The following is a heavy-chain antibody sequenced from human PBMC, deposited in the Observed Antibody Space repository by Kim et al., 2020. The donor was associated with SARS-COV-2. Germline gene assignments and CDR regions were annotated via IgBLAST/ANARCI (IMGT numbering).Heavy chain of an antibody. V-gene: IGHV5-51*01. CDR3: ARHPYYDFWSGYHAFDI. CDR1: GYSFTSYW. Sequence: GESLKISCKGSGYSFTSYWIGWVRQMPGKGLEWMGIIYPGDSDTRYSPSFQGQVTISADKSIRTAYLQWSSLKASDTAMYYCARHPYYDFWSGYHAFDIWGQGTMVTVSS. J-gene: IGHJ3*02. D-gene: IGHD3-3*01. CDR2: IYPGDSDT.